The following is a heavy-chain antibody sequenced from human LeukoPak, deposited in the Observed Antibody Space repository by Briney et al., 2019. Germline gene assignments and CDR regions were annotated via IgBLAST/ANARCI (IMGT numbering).Heavy chain of an antibody. CDR2: INPKTGGT. D-gene: IGHD3-10*01. V-gene: IGHV1-2*02. Sequence: GASVKVSCKTSGYTFSSYYLHWVRQVPGQGLEWMGWINPKTGGTDYAQKFQGRVTMTRNTTITTGYMELSRLRSDDTAVYYCPREPWSIEESSLDFWGQGALVTVSS. CDR3: PREPWSIEESSLDF. CDR1: GYTFSSYY. J-gene: IGHJ4*02.